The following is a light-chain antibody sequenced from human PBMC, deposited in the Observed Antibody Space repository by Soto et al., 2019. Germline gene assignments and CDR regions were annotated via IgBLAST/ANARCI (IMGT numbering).Light chain of an antibody. CDR2: KAS. CDR3: QQYNSYSWT. CDR1: QSISSW. J-gene: IGKJ1*01. V-gene: IGKV1-5*03. Sequence: QVTQSPSTLSASVGDIVTITCRASQSISSWLAWYQQKPGKAPKLLIYKASSLESGVPSRFSGSGSGTEFTLTISSLQPDDFATYYCQQYNSYSWTFGQGTKV.